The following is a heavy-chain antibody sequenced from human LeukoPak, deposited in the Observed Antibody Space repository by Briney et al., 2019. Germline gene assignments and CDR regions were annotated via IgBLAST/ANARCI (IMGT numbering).Heavy chain of an antibody. Sequence: PGRSLRLSCAASGFTFDDYAMHWVRQAPGKGLEWVSGISWNSGSIGYADSVKGRFTISRDNAKNSLYLQMNSLRAEDTALYYCAKARGYCSSTSCSENRAEFDYWGQGTLVTVSS. CDR1: GFTFDDYA. V-gene: IGHV3-9*01. J-gene: IGHJ4*02. CDR2: ISWNSGSI. CDR3: AKARGYCSSTSCSENRAEFDY. D-gene: IGHD2-2*01.